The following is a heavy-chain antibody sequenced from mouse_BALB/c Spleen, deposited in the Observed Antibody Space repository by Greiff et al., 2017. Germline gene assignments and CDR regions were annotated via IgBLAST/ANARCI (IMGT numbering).Heavy chain of an antibody. J-gene: IGHJ2*01. V-gene: IGHV1-9*01. CDR3: ARGGKGYYFDY. CDR2: ILPGSGST. CDR1: GYTFSSYW. Sequence: VQLQQSGAELMKPGASVKISCKATGYTFSSYWIEWVKQRPGHGLEWIGEILPGSGSTNYNEKFKGKATFTADTSSNTAYMQLSSLTSEDSAVYYCARGGKGYYFDYWGQGTTLTVSS. D-gene: IGHD1-3*01.